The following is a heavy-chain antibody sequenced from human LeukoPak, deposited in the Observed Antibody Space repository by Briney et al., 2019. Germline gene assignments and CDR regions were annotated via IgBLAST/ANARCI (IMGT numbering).Heavy chain of an antibody. CDR2: IYTSGST. CDR3: AGAGGPGIAAAGTGYYGMDV. D-gene: IGHD6-13*01. V-gene: IGHV4-4*07. CDR1: GVSLSSYY. Sequence: KPSETLSLTCSDSGVSLSSYYWSWIRQPAGKGLEWIGRIYTSGSTNYNPSLKSRVTMSVDTSKNQFSLKLFSVTAADTAVYYCAGAGGPGIAAAGTGYYGMDVWGQGTTVTVSS. J-gene: IGHJ6*02.